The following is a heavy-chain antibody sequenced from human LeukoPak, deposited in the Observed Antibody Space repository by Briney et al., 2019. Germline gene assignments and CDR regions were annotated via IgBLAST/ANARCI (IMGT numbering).Heavy chain of an antibody. CDR2: IYPPTGGT. Sequence: VASVKVSCKTSGYTFTAYHVHWVRQAPGQGLEFMGWIYPPTGGTVLAEKFQGRVIMTRDTSITTAYMELSGLNFDDTAVYYCVRENWYYDHWGQGTLVTVSS. D-gene: IGHD3-16*01. CDR3: VRENWYYDH. J-gene: IGHJ4*02. V-gene: IGHV1-2*02. CDR1: GYTFTAYH.